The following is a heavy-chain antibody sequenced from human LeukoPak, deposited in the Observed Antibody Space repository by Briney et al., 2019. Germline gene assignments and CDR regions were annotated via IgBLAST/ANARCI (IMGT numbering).Heavy chain of an antibody. D-gene: IGHD3-10*01. V-gene: IGHV4-34*01. J-gene: IGHJ5*02. Sequence: PSETLSLTCTVSGGSISSYYWSWIRQPPGKGLEWIGEINHSGSTNYNPSLKSRVTISVDTSKNQFSLKLSSVTAADTAVYYCARGSSLLWFGELSRWFDPWGQGTLVTVSS. CDR3: ARGSSLLWFGELSRWFDP. CDR1: GGSISSYY. CDR2: INHSGST.